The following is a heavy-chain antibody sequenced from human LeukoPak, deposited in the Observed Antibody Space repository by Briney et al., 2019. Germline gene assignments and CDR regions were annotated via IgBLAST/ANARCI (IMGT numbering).Heavy chain of an antibody. CDR2: INHSGST. V-gene: IGHV4-34*01. CDR3: ARGRGRLS. Sequence: GSLRLSCAASGFTFSSYSMNWVRQPPGKGLEWIGEINHSGSTNYNPSLKSRVTISVDTTKNQFSLKLSSVTAADTAVYYCARGRGRLSWGQGTLVTVSS. CDR1: GFTFSSYS. J-gene: IGHJ4*02. D-gene: IGHD3-10*01.